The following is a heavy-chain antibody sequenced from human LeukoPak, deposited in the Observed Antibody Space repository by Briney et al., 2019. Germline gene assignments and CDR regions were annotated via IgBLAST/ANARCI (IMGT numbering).Heavy chain of an antibody. CDR2: IYSGGTT. D-gene: IGHD1-26*01. J-gene: IGHJ4*02. CDR3: ARSWDARLNFDY. V-gene: IGHV3-66*02. CDR1: GFTISRNY. Sequence: EGSLRLSCAASGFTISRNYMSWVRQAPGKGLEWVAVIYSGGTTYYPDSVKGRFTISRDNSKNTLYLQMDSLRVEDTAVYYCARSWDARLNFDYWGQGTLVTVSS.